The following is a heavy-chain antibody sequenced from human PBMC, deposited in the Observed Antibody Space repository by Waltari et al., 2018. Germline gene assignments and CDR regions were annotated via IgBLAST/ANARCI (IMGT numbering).Heavy chain of an antibody. J-gene: IGHJ5*02. Sequence: QVQLQQSGAGLLKPSETLSITCAVYGGSLSGYYWRWISQPPGKGVEWIGEINHSGSTNYNPSLKSRVTISVDTSKNQFSLKLSSVTAADTAVYYCARDRKPPFYSRFDPWGQGTLVTVSS. D-gene: IGHD2-21*01. CDR2: INHSGST. V-gene: IGHV4-34*01. CDR1: GGSLSGYY. CDR3: ARDRKPPFYSRFDP.